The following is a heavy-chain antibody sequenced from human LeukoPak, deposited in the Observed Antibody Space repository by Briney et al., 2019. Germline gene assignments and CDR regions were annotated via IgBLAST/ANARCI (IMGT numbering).Heavy chain of an antibody. CDR2: ISYDGSNK. CDR3: ARDKSLDFWSGHYFDY. CDR1: GFTFSSYA. D-gene: IGHD3-3*01. J-gene: IGHJ4*02. V-gene: IGHV3-30-3*01. Sequence: GGSLRLPCAASGFTFSSYAMHWVRQAPGKGLEWVAVISYDGSNKYYADSVKGRFTISRDNSKNTLYLQMNSLRAEDTAVYYCARDKSLDFWSGHYFDYWGQGTLVTVSS.